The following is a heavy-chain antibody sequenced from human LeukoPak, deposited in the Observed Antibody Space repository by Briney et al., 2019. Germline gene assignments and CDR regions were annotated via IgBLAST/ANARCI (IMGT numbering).Heavy chain of an antibody. CDR2: ISGTGDST. J-gene: IGHJ4*02. D-gene: IGHD6-19*01. Sequence: RGELQAPAEGLEKESTISGTGDSTYYADSVKGRFTISRDNSKNTLYLQMNSPGAEDTAVYSCAKDHSRGWYGRFDFWGQGTLVTVSS. V-gene: IGHV3-23*01. CDR3: AKDHSRGWYGRFDF.